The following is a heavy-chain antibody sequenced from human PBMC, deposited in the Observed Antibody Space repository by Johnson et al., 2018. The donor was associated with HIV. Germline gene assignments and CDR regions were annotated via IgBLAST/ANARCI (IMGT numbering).Heavy chain of an antibody. CDR3: ARGPPLQWELRGNAFDI. Sequence: MQLVESGGGLVKPGGSLRLSCAASGFTFSSYDMHWVRQATGKGLEWVSAIGTAGDTYYPGSVKGRFTISRENAKNSLYLQMNSLGAGDTAVYYCARGPPLQWELRGNAFDIWGQGTVVTVSS. CDR2: IGTAGDT. V-gene: IGHV3-13*01. D-gene: IGHD1-26*01. CDR1: GFTFSSYD. J-gene: IGHJ3*02.